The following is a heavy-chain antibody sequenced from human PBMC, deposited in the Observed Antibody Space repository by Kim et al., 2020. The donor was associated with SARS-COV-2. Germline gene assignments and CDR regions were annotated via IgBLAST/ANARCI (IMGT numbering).Heavy chain of an antibody. D-gene: IGHD1-1*01. J-gene: IGHJ3*02. V-gene: IGHV4-39*01. CDR3: ARQGGTRRAFDI. Sequence: YHPSVRRTVPISVYTSKSQFSLKLRSVTAADTAVYYCARQGGTRRAFDIWGQGTMVTVSS.